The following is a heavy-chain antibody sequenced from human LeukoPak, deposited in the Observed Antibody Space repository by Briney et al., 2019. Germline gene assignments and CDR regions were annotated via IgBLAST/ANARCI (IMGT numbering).Heavy chain of an antibody. CDR3: ARPPTIKVVGDAFDI. D-gene: IGHD3-22*01. CDR1: GFPFDDYG. Sequence: GGSLRLSCAASGFPFDDYGMSWVRQAPGKGLEGVPGLHWNGGSTGYADSVKGRFTISRDNAKNSLYLQMNRLRAEDTALYYCARPPTIKVVGDAFDIWGQGTMVTVSS. J-gene: IGHJ3*02. V-gene: IGHV3-20*04. CDR2: LHWNGGST.